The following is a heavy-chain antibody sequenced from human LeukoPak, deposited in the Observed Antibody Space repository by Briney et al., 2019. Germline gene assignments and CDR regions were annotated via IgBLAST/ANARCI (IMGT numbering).Heavy chain of an antibody. J-gene: IGHJ4*02. D-gene: IGHD4-17*01. CDR2: IFHSGST. CDR3: ARLATYGDFSD. CDR1: GDSISGYY. Sequence: SEALSLTCTVSGDSISGYYWSWVRQPPGKGLEWIGYIFHSGSTKYNPSLESRVTISIDTSKNQFSLRLSSVTAADTAVYYCARLATYGDFSDWGQGTLVTVSS. V-gene: IGHV4-59*08.